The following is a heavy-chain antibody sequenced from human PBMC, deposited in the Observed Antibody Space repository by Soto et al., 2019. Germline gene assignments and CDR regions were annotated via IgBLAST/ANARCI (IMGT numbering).Heavy chain of an antibody. D-gene: IGHD5-18*01. Sequence: TSETLSLTCTVSGGSISSGDYYWSWIRQPPGKGLEWIGYIYYSGSTYYNPSLKSRVTISVDTSKNQFSLKLSSVTAADTAVYYCARYSSLYWFDPWGQGTLVTVSS. CDR2: IYYSGST. V-gene: IGHV4-30-4*01. CDR1: GGSISSGDYY. J-gene: IGHJ5*02. CDR3: ARYSSLYWFDP.